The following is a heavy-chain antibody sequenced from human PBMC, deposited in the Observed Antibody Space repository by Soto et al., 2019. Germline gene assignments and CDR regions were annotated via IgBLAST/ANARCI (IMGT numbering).Heavy chain of an antibody. CDR1: GFTFSSYG. Sequence: GGSLRLSCAASGFTFSSYGMHWVRQAPGKGPEWVAVIWYDGSNKYYGDSVKGRFTISRDNSKNTLYLQMNSLRAEDTAVYYCARGQDPLYGDYPEYWGQGTLVTVSS. J-gene: IGHJ4*02. D-gene: IGHD4-17*01. V-gene: IGHV3-33*01. CDR3: ARGQDPLYGDYPEY. CDR2: IWYDGSNK.